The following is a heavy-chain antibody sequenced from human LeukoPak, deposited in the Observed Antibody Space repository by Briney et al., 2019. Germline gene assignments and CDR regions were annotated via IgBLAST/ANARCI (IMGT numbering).Heavy chain of an antibody. CDR1: GFTVSGNY. V-gene: IGHV3-21*04. Sequence: GGSLRLSCAVSGFTVSGNYMSWVRQAPGKGVEWVSPISSSSSYIYYADSVKGRFTISRDNAKNSLYLQMNSLRAEDTALYYCARDERYSYGYFYYFDYWGQGTLVTVSS. CDR3: ARDERYSYGYFYYFDY. J-gene: IGHJ4*02. CDR2: ISSSSSYI. D-gene: IGHD5-18*01.